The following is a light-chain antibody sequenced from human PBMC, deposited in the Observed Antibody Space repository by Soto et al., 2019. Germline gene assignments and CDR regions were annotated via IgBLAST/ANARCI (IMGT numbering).Light chain of an antibody. J-gene: IGLJ2*01. Sequence: QSVLTQPASVSGSPGQSITISCTGTDSDVGGYNYVSWYQQHPGKAPKLMIYEVSNRPSGVSNRFSGSKSGNTASLTISGLQAEDEADYYCSSYTNSWKVVFGGGTKLTVL. V-gene: IGLV2-14*01. CDR2: EVS. CDR3: SSYTNSWKVV. CDR1: DSDVGGYNY.